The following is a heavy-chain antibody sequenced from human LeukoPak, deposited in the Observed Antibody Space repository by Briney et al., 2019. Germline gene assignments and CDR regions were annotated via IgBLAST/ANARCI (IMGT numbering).Heavy chain of an antibody. D-gene: IGHD3-16*02. CDR1: GYTFTSYG. V-gene: IGHV1-2*02. J-gene: IGHJ5*02. CDR3: ARLSGYRNWFDP. CDR2: INPNSGGT. Sequence: GASVKVSCKASGYTFTSYGISWVRQAPGQGLEWMGWINPNSGGTNYAQKFQGRVTMTRDTSISTAYMELSRLRSDDTAVYYCARLSGYRNWFDPWGQGTLVTVSS.